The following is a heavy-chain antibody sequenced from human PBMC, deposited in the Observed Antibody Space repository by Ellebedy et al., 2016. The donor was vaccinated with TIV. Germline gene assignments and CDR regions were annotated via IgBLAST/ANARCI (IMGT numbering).Heavy chain of an antibody. J-gene: IGHJ3*02. Sequence: SETLSLXXSVSGGSIMRSGHYCTWIRQPPGKGLEWIGGLYFSGSTWYHPSLKSRVTISVDTSKNLFSPRLRSVTASDTAVYYCATSAAIDAFDIWGQGTMVTVSS. D-gene: IGHD6-25*01. CDR1: GGSIMRSGHY. V-gene: IGHV4-39*02. CDR2: LYFSGST. CDR3: ATSAAIDAFDI.